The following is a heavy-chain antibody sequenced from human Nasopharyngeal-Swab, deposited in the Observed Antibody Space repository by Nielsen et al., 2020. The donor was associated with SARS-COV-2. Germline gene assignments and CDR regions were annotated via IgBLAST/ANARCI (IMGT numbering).Heavy chain of an antibody. D-gene: IGHD4-23*01. CDR3: ARALRWGAFDI. CDR2: ISSSSSYI. V-gene: IGHV3-21*01. CDR1: GFTFSSYG. Sequence: GESLKISCAASGFTFSSYGMNWVRQAPGKGLEWVSSISSSSSYIYYADSVKGRFTISRDNAKNSLYLQMNSLRAEDTAVYYCARALRWGAFDIWGQGTMVTVSS. J-gene: IGHJ3*02.